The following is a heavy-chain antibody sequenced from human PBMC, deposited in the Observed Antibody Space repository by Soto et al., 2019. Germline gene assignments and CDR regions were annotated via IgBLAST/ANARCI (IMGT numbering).Heavy chain of an antibody. Sequence: GESLKISCKGSGYSFTSYWIGWVRQMPGKGLEWMGIIYPGDSDTRYSPSFQGQVTISADKSISTAYLQWSSLKASDTAMYYCARHKAPMYSSGWYDAFDIWGQGTMVTVS. CDR1: GYSFTSYW. CDR2: IYPGDSDT. J-gene: IGHJ3*02. V-gene: IGHV5-51*01. CDR3: ARHKAPMYSSGWYDAFDI. D-gene: IGHD6-19*01.